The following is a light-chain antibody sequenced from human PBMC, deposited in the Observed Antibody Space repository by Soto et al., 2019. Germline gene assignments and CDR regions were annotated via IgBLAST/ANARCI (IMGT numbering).Light chain of an antibody. V-gene: IGKV3-20*01. J-gene: IGKJ1*01. Sequence: EIVLTQSPGTLTLSPGERATLSCRASQSVTSSYLAWYQQKPGQASRLLMYGASSRATGIPDRFSGSGSGTDFTLTISRLEPEDFAVYYCQQYGSSPRTFGQGTKVDIK. CDR1: QSVTSSY. CDR3: QQYGSSPRT. CDR2: GAS.